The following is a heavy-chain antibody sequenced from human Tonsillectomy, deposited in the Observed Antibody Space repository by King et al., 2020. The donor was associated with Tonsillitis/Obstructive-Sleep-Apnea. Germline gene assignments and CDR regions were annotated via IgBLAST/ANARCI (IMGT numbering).Heavy chain of an antibody. CDR3: ACSXIFGVXYYMDV. Sequence: VQLVESGGGLVKPGGSLRLSCAASGFTFSTYRMSWVRQAPGKGLEWVSSISSSSNYIYDADSVKGRFSISRDNAKNSLYLQMNSLRAEDTAVYYCACSXIFGVXYYMDVWGXGTTVTVSS. CDR1: GFTFSTYR. V-gene: IGHV3-21*01. CDR2: ISSSSNYI. D-gene: IGHD3-3*02. J-gene: IGHJ6*03.